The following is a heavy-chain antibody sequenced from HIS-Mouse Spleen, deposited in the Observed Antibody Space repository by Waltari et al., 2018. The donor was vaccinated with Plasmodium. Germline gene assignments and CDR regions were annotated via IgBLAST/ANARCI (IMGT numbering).Heavy chain of an antibody. CDR3: ARGLRGHYWYFDL. CDR2: ISHSGRT. D-gene: IGHD3-10*01. V-gene: IGHV4-34*01. Sequence: QVQLQQWGAGLLKPSETLSLTCAVYGGSFSGYYWSWIRQPPGKGLEWIGEISHSGRTNYNPSLKSRVTISVDTSKNQFSLKLSSVTAADTAVYYCARGLRGHYWYFDLWGRGTLVTVSS. J-gene: IGHJ2*01. CDR1: GGSFSGYY.